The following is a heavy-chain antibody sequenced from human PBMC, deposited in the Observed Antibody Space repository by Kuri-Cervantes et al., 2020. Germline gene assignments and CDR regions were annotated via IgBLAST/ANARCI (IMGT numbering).Heavy chain of an antibody. CDR1: GFSFSTYA. V-gene: IGHV3-23*01. CDR2: ITGSGYNT. J-gene: IGHJ4*02. Sequence: ETLSLTCAASGFSFSTYAMNWVRQAPGKGLEWVSGITGSGYNTYYTDSGMGRFTISRDNFKNTLYLQMNSLTADDTAVYYCVASSVIAPFYWGQGTLVTVSS. CDR3: VASSVIAPFY. D-gene: IGHD2/OR15-2a*01.